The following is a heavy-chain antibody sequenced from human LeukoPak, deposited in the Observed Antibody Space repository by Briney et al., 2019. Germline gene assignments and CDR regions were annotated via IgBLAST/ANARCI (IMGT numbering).Heavy chain of an antibody. J-gene: IGHJ5*02. V-gene: IGHV3-7*01. CDR1: GFSIDTYW. D-gene: IGHD3-10*01. Sequence: GGSLRLSCAASGFSIDTYWMTWARQVPGKGLEWVANINQDGSGKSYVDSVKGRFTISRDNAKNSLYLQMNGLRADDTAVYYCARTQLNGSRAPWGQGTLVTVSS. CDR2: INQDGSGK. CDR3: ARTQLNGSRAP.